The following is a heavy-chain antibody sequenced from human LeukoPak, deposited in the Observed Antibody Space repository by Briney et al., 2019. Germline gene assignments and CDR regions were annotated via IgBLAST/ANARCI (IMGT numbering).Heavy chain of an antibody. V-gene: IGHV3-15*01. D-gene: IGHD3-10*01. CDR3: TTLMVRGVMVFDY. CDR1: GFTFSNAW. Sequence: GGSLRLSCAASGFTFSNAWMSWVRQAPGKGLEWVGRIKSKTDGGTTDYAAPVKGRFTISRDDSKNTLYLQMNSLKTEDTAVYYCTTLMVRGVMVFDYWGQGTLVTVSS. J-gene: IGHJ4*02. CDR2: IKSKTDGGTT.